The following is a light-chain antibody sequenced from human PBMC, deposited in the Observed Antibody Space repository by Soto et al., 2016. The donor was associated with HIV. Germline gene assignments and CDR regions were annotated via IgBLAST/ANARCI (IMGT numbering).Light chain of an antibody. Sequence: DIVMTQSPLSLPVTPGEAASISCRSSQSLLHSNGYNYLAWFLQKPGQSPQVLIYLGSNRASGVPDRFSGSGSGTDFTLKINRVEAGGCWSLYCMQALQTSRTFGQGTKLEIK. CDR3: MQALQTSRT. CDR1: QSLLHSNGYNY. V-gene: IGKV2-28*01. CDR2: LGS. J-gene: IGKJ2*01.